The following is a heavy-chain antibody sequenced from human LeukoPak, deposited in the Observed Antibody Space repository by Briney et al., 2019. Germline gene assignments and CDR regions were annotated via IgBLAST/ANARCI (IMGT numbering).Heavy chain of an antibody. CDR2: IYYSGST. CDR1: GGSISSYY. CDR3: AISIPYYDFWSGYSQPGAFDI. Sequence: PSETQSLTCTGSGGSISSYYWSWIRQPPGKGLEGIGYIYYSGSTNYNPSLKSRVTISVDTSKNQFSLKLSSVTAADTAVYYCAISIPYYDFWSGYSQPGAFDIWGQGTMVTVSS. V-gene: IGHV4-59*01. J-gene: IGHJ3*02. D-gene: IGHD3-3*01.